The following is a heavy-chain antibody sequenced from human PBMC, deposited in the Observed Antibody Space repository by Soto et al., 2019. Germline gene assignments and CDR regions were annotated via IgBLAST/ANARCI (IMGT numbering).Heavy chain of an antibody. Sequence: SETLSLTCAVSGGSISSGGYSWSWIRHPPGKGLEWIGYMYHSGSTYYNPSLKSRVTISIDRSKNQFSLKLSSVTAADTAVYYCARVPDYWAQGILVTVSS. CDR3: ARVPDY. J-gene: IGHJ4*02. D-gene: IGHD2-2*01. CDR2: MYHSGST. V-gene: IGHV4-30-2*01. CDR1: GGSISSGGYS.